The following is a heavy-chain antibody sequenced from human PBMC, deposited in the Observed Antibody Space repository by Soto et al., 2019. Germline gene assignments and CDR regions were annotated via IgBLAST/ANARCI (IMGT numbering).Heavy chain of an antibody. J-gene: IGHJ3*02. Sequence: SGGSLRLSCAASGFTFSSYWMSWVRQAPGKGLEWVANIKQDGSHKWYGDSVKGRFTVSRDNAKNSVYLQMNSLRVEDTAVYYCARGDYHDISGPFSDAFDIWGQGTMVTVSS. CDR3: ARGDYHDISGPFSDAFDI. V-gene: IGHV3-7*04. D-gene: IGHD3-22*01. CDR1: GFTFSSYW. CDR2: IKQDGSHK.